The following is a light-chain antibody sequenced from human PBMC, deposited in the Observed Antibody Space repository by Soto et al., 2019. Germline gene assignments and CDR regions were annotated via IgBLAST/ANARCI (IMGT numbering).Light chain of an antibody. CDR3: QQYGGSPIT. CDR1: QSVRSSY. V-gene: IGKV3-20*01. CDR2: DAS. J-gene: IGKJ5*01. Sequence: EIVLTQSPGTLSLSPGERATLSCRASQSVRSSYLAWYQQRPGQAPRLLISDASNRATGIPDRFSGSGSGTDFTLTISRLEPEDFALYYCQQYGGSPITFGQGTRLEIK.